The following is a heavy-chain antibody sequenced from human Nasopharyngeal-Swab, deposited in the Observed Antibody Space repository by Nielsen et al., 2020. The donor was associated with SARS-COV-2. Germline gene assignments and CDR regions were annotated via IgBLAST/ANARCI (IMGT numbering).Heavy chain of an antibody. CDR2: IYYSGST. V-gene: IGHV4-59*01. J-gene: IGHJ1*01. D-gene: IGHD3-22*01. CDR1: GFTFSSYW. Sequence: GSLRLSCAASGFTFSSYWMSWIRQPPGKGLEWIGYIYYSGSTNYNPSLKSRVTISVDTSKNQFSLKLSSVTAADTAVYYCARYGSTYYYDSSGYTQGVYFQHWGQGTLVTVSS. CDR3: ARYGSTYYYDSSGYTQGVYFQH.